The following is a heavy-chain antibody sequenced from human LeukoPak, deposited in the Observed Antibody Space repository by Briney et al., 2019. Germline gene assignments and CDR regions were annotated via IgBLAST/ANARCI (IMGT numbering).Heavy chain of an antibody. CDR2: IYYSGST. D-gene: IGHD4-17*01. CDR3: ARALSKTSHDYGDYGGDYFDY. CDR1: GGSISSYY. Sequence: SETLSLTCTVSGGSISSYYWSWIRQPPGKGLEWIGYIYYSGSTNYNPSLKSRVTISVDTSKNQFSLKLSSVTAADTAVYYCARALSKTSHDYGDYGGDYFDYWGQGTLVTVSS. J-gene: IGHJ4*02. V-gene: IGHV4-59*12.